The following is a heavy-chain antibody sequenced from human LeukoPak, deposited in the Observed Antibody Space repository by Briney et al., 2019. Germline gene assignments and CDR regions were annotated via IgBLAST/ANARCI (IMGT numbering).Heavy chain of an antibody. V-gene: IGHV1-18*01. CDR2: ISTYNTNT. D-gene: IGHD1-26*01. CDR1: GYRFTNYG. Sequence: ASVKVSCKASGYRFTNYGISWVRQAPGQGLQWMGWISTYNTNTNYAQKLTGRVTMTTDTSTSTDYMELRRLRSDDTAVYYCARDESSGSYGPNLDYWGQGTLVTVSS. J-gene: IGHJ4*02. CDR3: ARDESSGSYGPNLDY.